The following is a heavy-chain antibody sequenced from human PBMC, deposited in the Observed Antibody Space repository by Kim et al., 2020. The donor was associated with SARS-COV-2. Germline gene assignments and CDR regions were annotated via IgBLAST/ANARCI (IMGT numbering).Heavy chain of an antibody. CDR3: ARGSTGYGY. J-gene: IGHJ4*02. V-gene: IGHV3-48*04. CDR1: GFTFSSYS. D-gene: IGHD3-9*01. Sequence: GGSLRLSCAASGFTFSSYSMNWVRQAPGKGLEWVSFISSSSSTIYYADSVKGRFTISRDNAKNSLYLQMNSLRAEDTAVYYCARGSTGYGYWGQGTLVTVSS. CDR2: ISSSSSTI.